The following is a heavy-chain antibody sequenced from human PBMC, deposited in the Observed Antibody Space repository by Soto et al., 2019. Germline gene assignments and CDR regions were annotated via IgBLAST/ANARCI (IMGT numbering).Heavy chain of an antibody. CDR2: IDPSDSYT. Sequence: GESLKISCKGSGYSFTSYWITWVRQMPGKGLEWMGRIDPSDSYTNYSPSFQGHVTISADKSISTAYLQWSSLKASDTAMYYCARQSKHYYDVRVGKDVWGQGTTVTVSS. V-gene: IGHV5-10-1*01. D-gene: IGHD3-22*01. CDR1: GYSFTSYW. J-gene: IGHJ6*02. CDR3: ARQSKHYYDVRVGKDV.